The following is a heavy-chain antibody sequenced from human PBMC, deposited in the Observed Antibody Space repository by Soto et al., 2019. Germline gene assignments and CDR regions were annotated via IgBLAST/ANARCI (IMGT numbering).Heavy chain of an antibody. CDR1: GFTFSGYN. D-gene: IGHD3-22*01. CDR3: AKPRGYYDSSGYPTPDY. Sequence: EVQLVESGGGLVQPGGSLRLSCAASGFTFSGYNMNWVRQAPGKGLEWVSYISSSSGTIYYADSVKGRFTISRDNAKNSLYLQMNSPRAEDTAVYYCAKPRGYYDSSGYPTPDYWGQGTLVTVSS. J-gene: IGHJ4*02. CDR2: ISSSSGTI. V-gene: IGHV3-48*01.